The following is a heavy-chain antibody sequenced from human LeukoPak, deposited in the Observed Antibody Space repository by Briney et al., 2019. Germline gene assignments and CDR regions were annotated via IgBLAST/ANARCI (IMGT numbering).Heavy chain of an antibody. J-gene: IGHJ5*02. D-gene: IGHD1-1*01. CDR1: GGSFSGYY. CDR2: INHSGST. V-gene: IGHV4-34*01. Sequence: PSETLSLTCAVYGGSFSGYYWSWIRQPPGKGLEWIGEINHSGSTNYNPSLKSRVTISVDTSKNQFSLKLSSVTAADTAVYYCARGGGWNQPNWFDPWGQGTLVTVSS. CDR3: ARGGGWNQPNWFDP.